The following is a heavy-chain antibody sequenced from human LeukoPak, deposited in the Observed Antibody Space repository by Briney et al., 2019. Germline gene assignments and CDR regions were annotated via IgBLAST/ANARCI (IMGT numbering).Heavy chain of an antibody. D-gene: IGHD2-15*01. J-gene: IGHJ5*01. CDR1: GTSIRSTSYY. V-gene: IGHV4-39*07. Sequence: SETLSLTCTASGTSIRSTSYYWGWIRQPPGKGLEWIGIIYYSGDTYYNPSLKSRVTISVDTSKNQLSLRVRSVTVADTAVYFCARNLGGGWSDSWGQGTLVTVSS. CDR3: ARNLGGGWSDS. CDR2: IYYSGDT.